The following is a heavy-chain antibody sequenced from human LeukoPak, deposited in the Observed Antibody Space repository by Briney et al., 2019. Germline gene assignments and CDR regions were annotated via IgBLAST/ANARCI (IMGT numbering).Heavy chain of an antibody. CDR1: GFTFSNYA. D-gene: IGHD3-22*01. J-gene: IGHJ4*02. CDR2: ISGSGGNT. V-gene: IGHV3-23*01. CDR3: VRDGDIVVVITFDY. Sequence: PGGSLRLSCAASGFTFSNYAMSWVRLAPGKGLKWVSAISGSGGNTYYADSVEGRFTISRDNSKNTLYLQMDRMRVEDSAVYYCVRDGDIVVVITFDYWGQGNLVTVSS.